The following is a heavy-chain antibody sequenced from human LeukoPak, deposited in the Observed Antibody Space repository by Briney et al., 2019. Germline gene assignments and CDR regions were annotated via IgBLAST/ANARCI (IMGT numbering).Heavy chain of an antibody. CDR1: GGSISSYY. CDR3: ARDDGFWGHYFDY. V-gene: IGHV4-59*01. D-gene: IGHD3-3*01. Sequence: PSETLSLTCTVSGGSISSYYWSWIRQPPGKGLEWIGYIYYSGSTNYNPSLKSRVTISVDTSKNQFSLKLSSVTAADTAVYYCARDDGFWGHYFDYWGQGTLVTVSS. CDR2: IYYSGST. J-gene: IGHJ4*02.